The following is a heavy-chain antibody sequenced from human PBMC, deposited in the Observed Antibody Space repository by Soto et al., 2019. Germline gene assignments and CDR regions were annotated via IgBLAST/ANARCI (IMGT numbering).Heavy chain of an antibody. J-gene: IGHJ5*02. Sequence: SETLSLTCTVSGDSVSKYYWNWIRQPAGKGLEWIGRIHTTRSPNYNPSLKSRVTMSVDTSKNQFSLKLNLTSVTAADTAVYYCARSPAYGDYANLDTWGQGTLVTVSS. CDR2: IHTTRSP. D-gene: IGHD4-17*01. V-gene: IGHV4-4*07. CDR3: ARSPAYGDYANLDT. CDR1: GDSVSKYY.